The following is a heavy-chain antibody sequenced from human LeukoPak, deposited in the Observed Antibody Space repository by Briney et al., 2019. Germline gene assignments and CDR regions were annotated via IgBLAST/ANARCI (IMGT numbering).Heavy chain of an antibody. CDR1: GFTFRSYG. CDR2: LSGSGGST. Sequence: GGSLRLSCAASGFTFRSYGMSWVRQTPGKGLEWVSSLSGSGGSTYYADSVKGRFTISRDNSKNTLFLHMNSLRAEDTAVYYCAKALGGYDFDYWGQGTLVTVSS. D-gene: IGHD3-16*01. V-gene: IGHV3-23*01. J-gene: IGHJ4*02. CDR3: AKALGGYDFDY.